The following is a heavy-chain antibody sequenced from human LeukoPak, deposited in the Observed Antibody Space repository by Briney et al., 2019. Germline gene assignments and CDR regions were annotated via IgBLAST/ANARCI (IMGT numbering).Heavy chain of an antibody. CDR1: GGSISSYY. V-gene: IGHV4-59*12. Sequence: SETLSLTCTVSGGSISSYYWSWIRQPPGKGLEWIGYTYYSGSTNYNPSLKSRVTISVDTSKNQFSLKLSSVTAADTAVYYCARLRGGSYNHWGQGTLVTVSS. D-gene: IGHD1-26*01. J-gene: IGHJ5*02. CDR3: ARLRGGSYNH. CDR2: TYYSGST.